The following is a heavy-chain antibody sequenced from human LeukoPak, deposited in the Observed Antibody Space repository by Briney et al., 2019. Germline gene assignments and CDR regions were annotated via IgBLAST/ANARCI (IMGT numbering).Heavy chain of an antibody. Sequence: PGGSLRLSCAASGFTFTNYLMSWVRQAPGKGLEWVASIRQDGSETYYVDSVKGRFTISRDNAKNSLYLQMNSLRAEDTAMYFCARDGGYCGAGSCYDYWGQGTLVTVSS. V-gene: IGHV3-7*01. CDR1: GFTFTNYL. J-gene: IGHJ4*02. CDR3: ARDGGYCGAGSCYDY. CDR2: IRQDGSET. D-gene: IGHD2-15*01.